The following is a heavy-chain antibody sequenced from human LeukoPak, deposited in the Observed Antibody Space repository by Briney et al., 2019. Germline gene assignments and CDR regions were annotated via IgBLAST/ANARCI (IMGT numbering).Heavy chain of an antibody. D-gene: IGHD6-19*01. CDR1: GGSFSGYY. CDR3: RGIAVAPYFDY. Sequence: SETLSPTCAVYGGSFSGYYWSWIRQPPGKGLEWIGEINHSGSTNYNPSLKSRVTISVDKSKNQFSLKLSSVTAADTAVYYCRGIAVAPYFDYWGQGTLVTVSS. V-gene: IGHV4-34*03. J-gene: IGHJ4*02. CDR2: INHSGST.